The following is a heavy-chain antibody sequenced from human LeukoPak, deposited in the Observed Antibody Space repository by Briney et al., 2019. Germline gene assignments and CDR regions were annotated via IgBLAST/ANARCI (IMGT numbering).Heavy chain of an antibody. CDR1: GYTFTSYD. D-gene: IGHD1-26*01. CDR3: ARVGGSYGWFDP. J-gene: IGHJ5*02. V-gene: IGHV1-8*01. Sequence: ASVKVSCKASGYTFTSYDINWVRQAPGQGLEWMGWMDPNSGNTGYAQKFQGRVTMTRNTSISTAYMELSSLRSEDTAVYYCARVGGSYGWFDPWGQGTLVTVSS. CDR2: MDPNSGNT.